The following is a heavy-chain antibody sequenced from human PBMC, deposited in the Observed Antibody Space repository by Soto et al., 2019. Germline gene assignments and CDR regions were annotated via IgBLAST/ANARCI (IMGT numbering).Heavy chain of an antibody. CDR1: GFTFSSYA. CDR2: ISGSGGST. D-gene: IGHD3-22*01. CDR3: AKDKSGYYDSSGYYLEYAFDI. V-gene: IGHV3-23*01. J-gene: IGHJ3*02. Sequence: EVQLLESGGGLVQPGGSLRLSCAASGFTFSSYAMSWVRQAPGKGLEWVSAISGSGGSTYYADSVKGRFTISRDNSKNTLYLQMNSLRAEDTAVYYCAKDKSGYYDSSGYYLEYAFDIWGQGTMVTVSS.